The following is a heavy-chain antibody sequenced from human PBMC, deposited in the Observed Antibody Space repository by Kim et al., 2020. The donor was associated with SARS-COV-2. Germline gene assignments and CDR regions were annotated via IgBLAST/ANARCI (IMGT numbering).Heavy chain of an antibody. J-gene: IGHJ5*02. CDR3: ARFYDIVVVPAAISLGWFDP. V-gene: IGHV4-59*01. D-gene: IGHD2-2*01. Sequence: RVTISVDTSKNQFSLKLSSVTAADTAVYYCARFYDIVVVPAAISLGWFDPWGQGTLVTVSS.